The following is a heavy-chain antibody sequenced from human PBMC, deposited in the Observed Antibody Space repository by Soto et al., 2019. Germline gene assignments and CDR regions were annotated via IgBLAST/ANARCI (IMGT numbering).Heavy chain of an antibody. V-gene: IGHV3-48*01. D-gene: IGHD3-16*01. CDR2: ISDSSTTI. J-gene: IGHJ5*02. Sequence: EVPLVESGGGLVQPGGSLRLFCATSGFTFSSYSFNWVRQAPGRGLEWVAYISDSSTTIYYADSVRGRFTVSRDEAKNSLSLQMSSLRAEDTAVYYCAFRPLYTTGRYQISFDPWGQGTLVTVSS. CDR3: AFRPLYTTGRYQISFDP. CDR1: GFTFSSYS.